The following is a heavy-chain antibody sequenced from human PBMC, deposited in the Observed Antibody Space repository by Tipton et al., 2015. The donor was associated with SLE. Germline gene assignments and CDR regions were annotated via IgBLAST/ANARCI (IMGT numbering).Heavy chain of an antibody. J-gene: IGHJ4*02. CDR3: ARVEYDAYDLPQFAL. CDR1: GDSISNNNYY. D-gene: IGHD3-3*01. Sequence: TLSLTCTVSGDSISNNNYYWGWVRQPPGKGLELIGNINYSGTTYYNPSLKTRVSISVDTSKIQFSLRLNSVTAADTAIYYCARVEYDAYDLPQFALWGQGALVSVSS. V-gene: IGHV4-39*07. CDR2: INYSGTT.